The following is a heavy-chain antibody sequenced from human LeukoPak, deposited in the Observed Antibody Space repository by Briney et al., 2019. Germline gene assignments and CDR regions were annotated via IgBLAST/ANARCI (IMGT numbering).Heavy chain of an antibody. CDR1: GGTFSSYA. CDR3: ATGQDYYGSGSYSHFDY. D-gene: IGHD3-10*01. CDR2: IIPIFGTA. Sequence: GASVKVSFKASGGTFSSYAISWVRQAPGQGLEWMGGIIPIFGTANYAQKFQGRVTITADESTSTAYMELSSLRSEDTAVYYCATGQDYYGSGSYSHFDYWGQGTLVTVSS. J-gene: IGHJ4*02. V-gene: IGHV1-69*13.